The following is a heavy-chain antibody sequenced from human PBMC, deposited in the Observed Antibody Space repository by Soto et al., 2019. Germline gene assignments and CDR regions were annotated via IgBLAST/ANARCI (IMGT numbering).Heavy chain of an antibody. D-gene: IGHD5-18*01. J-gene: IGHJ4*02. CDR2: INPNSGDA. V-gene: IGHV1-2*02. CDR1: GYAFTGYY. Sequence: ASVKVSCKSSGYAFTGYYIHWVRQAPGQGLEWMGWINPNSGDANYAQKFQGRVTMTRDTSFSTAYMELSSLRSDDTAVYYCATRYSYVHFWGQGTLVTVSS. CDR3: ATRYSYVHF.